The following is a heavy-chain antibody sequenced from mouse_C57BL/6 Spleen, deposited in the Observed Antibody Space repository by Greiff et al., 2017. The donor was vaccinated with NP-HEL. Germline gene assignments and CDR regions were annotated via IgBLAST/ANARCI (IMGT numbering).Heavy chain of an antibody. D-gene: IGHD1-1*01. J-gene: IGHJ1*03. CDR1: GFTFSSYA. CDR3: TRCTVVAINWYFDV. V-gene: IGHV5-9-1*02. Sequence: EVQVVESGEGLVKPGGSLKLSCAASGFTFSSYAMSWVRQTPEKRLEWVAYISSGGDYIYYADSVKGRFTISRDNARNTLYLQMSSLKSEDTAMYYCTRCTVVAINWYFDVWGTGTTVTVSS. CDR2: ISSGGDYI.